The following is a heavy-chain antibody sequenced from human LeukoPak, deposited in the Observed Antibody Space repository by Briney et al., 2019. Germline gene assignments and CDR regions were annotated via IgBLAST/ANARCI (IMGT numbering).Heavy chain of an antibody. CDR3: AKDTKDYYFYAFDI. D-gene: IGHD2-21*02. J-gene: IGHJ3*02. CDR1: GFTFSSYA. Sequence: GGSLRLSCAASGFTFSSYAMSWVRQAPGKGLEWVSAISGSGGSTYYADSVKGRFTISRDNAKNSLYLQMNSLRAEDTALYYCAKDTKDYYFYAFDIWGQGTMVTVSS. V-gene: IGHV3-23*01. CDR2: ISGSGGST.